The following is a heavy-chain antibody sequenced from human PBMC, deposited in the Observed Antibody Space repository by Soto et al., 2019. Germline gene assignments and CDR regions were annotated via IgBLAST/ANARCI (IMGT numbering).Heavy chain of an antibody. J-gene: IGHJ3*02. Sequence: QVQLVESGGGLVKPGGSLRLSCAASGFTFSDYYMSWIRQAPGKGLEGVSYISSSGSTIYYADSVKGRFTISRDNAKNSLYLQMNSLRAEDTAVYYCARDRGAARPFDRQDAFDIWGQGTMVTVSS. CDR3: ARDRGAARPFDRQDAFDI. V-gene: IGHV3-11*01. CDR1: GFTFSDYY. D-gene: IGHD6-6*01. CDR2: ISSSGSTI.